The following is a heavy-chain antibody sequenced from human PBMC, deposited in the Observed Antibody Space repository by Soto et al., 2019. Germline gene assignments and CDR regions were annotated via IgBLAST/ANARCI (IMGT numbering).Heavy chain of an antibody. D-gene: IGHD3-22*01. CDR1: GFTFSSYT. CDR3: ARDPPSYFYDSSGLDY. J-gene: IGHJ4*02. CDR2: ISSTSSYI. V-gene: IGHV3-21*01. Sequence: PGGSLRLSCAGSGFTFSSYTMNWVRQAPGKGLQWVSSISSTSSYIYYADSVKGRFIISRDNAKNSVYLQMNSLRAEDTAVYYCARDPPSYFYDSSGLDYWGQGILVTVYS.